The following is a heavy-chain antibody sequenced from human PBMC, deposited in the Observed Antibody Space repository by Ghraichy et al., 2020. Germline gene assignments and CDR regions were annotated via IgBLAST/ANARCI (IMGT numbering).Heavy chain of an antibody. V-gene: IGHV3-30*02. Sequence: LSLTCAASGFTFSSYGMHWVRQAPGKGLEWVAFIRYDGSNKYYADSVKGRFTISRDNSKNTLYLQMNSLRAEDTAVYYCVKDLVGYCSGGSCSPWDYWGQGTLVTVSS. CDR2: IRYDGSNK. CDR3: VKDLVGYCSGGSCSPWDY. J-gene: IGHJ4*02. CDR1: GFTFSSYG. D-gene: IGHD2-15*01.